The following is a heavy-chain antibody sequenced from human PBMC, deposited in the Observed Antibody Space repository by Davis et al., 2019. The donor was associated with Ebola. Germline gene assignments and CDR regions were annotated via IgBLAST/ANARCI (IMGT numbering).Heavy chain of an antibody. V-gene: IGHV4-59*01. D-gene: IGHD3-10*01. CDR1: GGSISSYY. J-gene: IGHJ2*01. Sequence: MPGGSLRLSCTVSGGSISSYYWSWIRQPPGKGLEWIGYIYYSGSTNYNPSLKSRVTISVDTSKNQFSLKLSSVTAADTAVYYCASTMAPGLFWYFDLWGRGTLATVSS. CDR2: IYYSGST. CDR3: ASTMAPGLFWYFDL.